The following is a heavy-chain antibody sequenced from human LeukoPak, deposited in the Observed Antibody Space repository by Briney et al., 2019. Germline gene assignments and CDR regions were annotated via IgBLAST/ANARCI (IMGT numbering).Heavy chain of an antibody. CDR2: IRYDGSNK. CDR1: GFTFSSYG. V-gene: IGHV3-30*02. J-gene: IGHJ6*03. D-gene: IGHD6-13*01. CDR3: AKDTATAAIPYYYYYMDV. Sequence: GGSLRLSCAASGFTFSSYGMHWVRQAPGKGLEWAAFIRYDGSNKYYADSVKGRFTISRDNSKNTLYLQMNSLRAEDTAVYYCAKDTATAAIPYYYYYMDVWGKGTTVTVSS.